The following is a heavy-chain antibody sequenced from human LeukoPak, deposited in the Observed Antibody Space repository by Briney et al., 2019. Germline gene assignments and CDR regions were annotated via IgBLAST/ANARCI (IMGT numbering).Heavy chain of an antibody. CDR2: ISGSGGST. CDR3: EKSPGDYYRSGGCDY. V-gene: IGHV3-23*01. D-gene: IGHD3-10*01. CDR1: GFTYSSYA. Sequence: GGSLRLSCASSGFTYSSYAMSWVRQARGKGLEWVSAISGSGGSTYYADPVKGRFTIPRDNSKNTLYLQMNSLRAEDTAVYYCEKSPGDYYRSGGCDYWGQGNLVTVSS. J-gene: IGHJ4*02.